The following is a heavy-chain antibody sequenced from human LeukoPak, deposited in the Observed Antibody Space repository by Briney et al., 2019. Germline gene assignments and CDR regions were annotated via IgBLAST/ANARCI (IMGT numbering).Heavy chain of an antibody. V-gene: IGHV6-1*01. J-gene: IGHJ4*02. CDR2: TYYTSKWYN. CDR1: GDSVSSNSAA. Sequence: SQTLSLTCAISGDSVSSNSAAWNWIRQSPSRGLEWLGRTYYTSKWYNDYAVSVKSRITINPDTSKNQFSLQLNSVTPEDTAVYYCARDVRRPSRKNSSSWYYFDYWGQGTLVTVSS. CDR3: ARDVRRPSRKNSSSWYYFDY. D-gene: IGHD6-13*01.